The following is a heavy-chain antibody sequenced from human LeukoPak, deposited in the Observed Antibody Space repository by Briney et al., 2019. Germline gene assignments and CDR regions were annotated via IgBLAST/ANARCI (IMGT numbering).Heavy chain of an antibody. J-gene: IGHJ4*02. CDR2: ISYDGSNK. D-gene: IGHD6-19*01. CDR3: AKLEAVAGTDDY. CDR1: GFTFSSYG. V-gene: IGHV3-30*18. Sequence: GGSLRLSCAASGFTFSSYGMHWVRQAPGKGLEWVAVISYDGSNKYYADSVKGRFTISRDNSKNTLYLQMNSLRAEDTAVYYCAKLEAVAGTDDYWGQGTLVTVSS.